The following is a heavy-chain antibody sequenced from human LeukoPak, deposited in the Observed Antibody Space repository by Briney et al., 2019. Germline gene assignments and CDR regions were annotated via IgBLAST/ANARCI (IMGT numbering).Heavy chain of an antibody. CDR3: ARLGSSWYQNWFDP. D-gene: IGHD6-13*01. V-gene: IGHV4-39*01. Sequence: RPSETLSLTCTVSGGSINSSSFYWGWIRQPPGKGLEWIGSIYYSGSTYYNPSLKSRVTISVDTSKNQFSLKLSSVTAADTAVYYCARLGSSWYQNWFDPWGQGTLVTVSS. J-gene: IGHJ5*02. CDR1: GGSINSSSFY. CDR2: IYYSGST.